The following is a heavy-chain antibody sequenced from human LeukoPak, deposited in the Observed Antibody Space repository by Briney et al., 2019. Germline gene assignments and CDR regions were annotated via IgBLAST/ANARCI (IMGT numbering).Heavy chain of an antibody. CDR1: GFTFSSYS. D-gene: IGHD6-19*01. Sequence: GGSLRLSCAASGFTFSSYSMNWVRQAPGKGLEGVSSISSSSSYIYYADSVKGRFTISRDNAKNSLYLQMNSLRAEDTAVYYCARDSTAVAGTYGFQHWGQGTLVTVSS. J-gene: IGHJ1*01. V-gene: IGHV3-21*01. CDR2: ISSSSSYI. CDR3: ARDSTAVAGTYGFQH.